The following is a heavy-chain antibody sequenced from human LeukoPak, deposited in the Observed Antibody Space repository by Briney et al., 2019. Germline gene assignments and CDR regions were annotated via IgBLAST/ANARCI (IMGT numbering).Heavy chain of an antibody. V-gene: IGHV4-59*08. CDR1: GGSFSGYY. D-gene: IGHD4-11*01. CDR2: IYYSGST. Sequence: KPSETLSLTCAVYGGSFSGYYWSWIRQPPGKGLEWIGYIYYSGSTNYNPSLKSRVTISVDTSKNQFSLKLSSVTAADTAVYYCARHDSNYGDYYYGMDVWGQGTTVTVSS. J-gene: IGHJ6*02. CDR3: ARHDSNYGDYYYGMDV.